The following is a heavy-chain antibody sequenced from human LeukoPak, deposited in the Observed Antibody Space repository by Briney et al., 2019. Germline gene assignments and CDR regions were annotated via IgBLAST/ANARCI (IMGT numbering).Heavy chain of an antibody. CDR2: ISYDGSNK. CDR1: GFTFSSYA. D-gene: IGHD5-18*01. V-gene: IGHV3-30-3*01. Sequence: GGPLRLSCAASGFTFSSYAMHWVRQAPGKGLEWVAVISYDGSNKYYADSVKGRFTISRDNSKNTLYLQMNSLRAEDTAVYYCATGGAFNGYHVHWGQGTLVTVSS. J-gene: IGHJ4*02. CDR3: ATGGAFNGYHVH.